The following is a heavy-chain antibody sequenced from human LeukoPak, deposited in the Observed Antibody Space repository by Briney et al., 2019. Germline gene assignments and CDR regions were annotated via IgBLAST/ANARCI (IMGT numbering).Heavy chain of an antibody. CDR1: GGTFSSYA. CDR2: IIPIFGTA. CDR3: ARGAIAAAGNFDY. V-gene: IGHV1-69*05. J-gene: IGHJ4*02. Sequence: ASVKVSCKASGGTFSSYAISWVRQAPGQGLEWMGGIIPIFGTANYAQKFQGRVTITTDESTSTAYMELSSLRSEGTAVYYCARGAIAAAGNFDYWGQGTLVTVSS. D-gene: IGHD6-13*01.